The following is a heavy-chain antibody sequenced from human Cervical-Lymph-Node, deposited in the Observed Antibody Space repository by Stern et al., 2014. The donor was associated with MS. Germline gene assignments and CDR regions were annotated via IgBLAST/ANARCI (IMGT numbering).Heavy chain of an antibody. D-gene: IGHD1-1*01. CDR2: IFSAGTT. CDR1: GVSLSPYY. Sequence: QVQLQESGPRLVKPSETLSLTCTVSGVSLSPYYWTWIRQSPGKGLEWIGYIFSAGTTNYNPSFKSRLTLSVDTAKNQFSLRLNSVTAADTAMYYCARDWGASFHTGDWFDSWGQGILVTVSS. CDR3: ARDWGASFHTGDWFDS. J-gene: IGHJ5*02. V-gene: IGHV4-59*13.